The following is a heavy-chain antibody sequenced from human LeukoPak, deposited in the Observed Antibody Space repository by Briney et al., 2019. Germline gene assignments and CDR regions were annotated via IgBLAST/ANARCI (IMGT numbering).Heavy chain of an antibody. V-gene: IGHV4-59*11. D-gene: IGHD3-10*02. CDR1: NASISSHF. CDR3: ASSRSDYVLYYFDY. J-gene: IGHJ4*02. CDR2: IHYSGTT. Sequence: SETLSLTCSVSNASISSHFWTWVRQPPGKGLEWIGHIHYSGTTNYNPSLKSRVTLSLDTSKNQFSLKLSSVTAADTAVYYCASSRSDYVLYYFDYWGQGTLVTVSS.